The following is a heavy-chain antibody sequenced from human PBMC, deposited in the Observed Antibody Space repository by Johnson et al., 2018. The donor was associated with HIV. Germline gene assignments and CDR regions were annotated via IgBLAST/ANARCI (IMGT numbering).Heavy chain of an antibody. CDR3: ARAAYCGGDCYSGSRLDAFDI. Sequence: VQLLESGGGVVQPGGSLRLSCAASGFTFSSYGMHWVRQAPGKGLEWVAVISYDGSNKYYADSVKGRFTISRDNSKNTLYLQMNSLRAEDTAVYYCARAAYCGGDCYSGSRLDAFDIWGQGTMVTVSS. V-gene: IGHV3-30*19. CDR1: GFTFSSYG. D-gene: IGHD2-21*02. CDR2: ISYDGSNK. J-gene: IGHJ3*02.